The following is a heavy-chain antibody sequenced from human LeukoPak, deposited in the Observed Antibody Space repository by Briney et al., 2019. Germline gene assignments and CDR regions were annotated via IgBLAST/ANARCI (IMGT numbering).Heavy chain of an antibody. V-gene: IGHV4-34*01. CDR3: ARRIGSSWFFYYFDY. Sequence: SETLSLTCAVYGGSFSGYYWSWIRQPPGKGLEWIGEINHSGSTNYNPSLKSRVTISVDTSRNQFSLKLSSVTAADTAVYYCARRIGSSWFFYYFDYWGQGTLVTVSS. D-gene: IGHD6-13*01. CDR2: INHSGST. J-gene: IGHJ4*02. CDR1: GGSFSGYY.